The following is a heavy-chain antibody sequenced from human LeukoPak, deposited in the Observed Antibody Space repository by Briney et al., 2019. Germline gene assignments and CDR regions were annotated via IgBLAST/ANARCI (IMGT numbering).Heavy chain of an antibody. CDR3: ATGWEYCSSTSCPIDP. CDR1: GFTVSSNY. J-gene: IGHJ5*02. V-gene: IGHV3-66*02. CDR2: IYSGGST. Sequence: GGSLRLSRAASGFTVSSNYMSWVRQAPGKGLEWVSVIYSGGSTYYADSVKGRFTISRDNSKNTLYLQMNSLRAEDTAVYYCATGWEYCSSTSCPIDPWGQGTLVTVSS. D-gene: IGHD2-2*01.